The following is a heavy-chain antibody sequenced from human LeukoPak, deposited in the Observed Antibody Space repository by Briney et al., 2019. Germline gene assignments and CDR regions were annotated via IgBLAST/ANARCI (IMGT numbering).Heavy chain of an antibody. Sequence: ASVKVSCKASGYTFTGYYMHWVRQAPGQGLEWMGWINPNSGGTNYAQKFQGWVTMTRDTSISTAYMELSRLRSDDTAVYYCARAGIRGYSYGYNYRGQGTLVTVSS. CDR3: ARAGIRGYSYGYNY. V-gene: IGHV1-2*04. CDR2: INPNSGGT. D-gene: IGHD5-18*01. J-gene: IGHJ4*02. CDR1: GYTFTGYY.